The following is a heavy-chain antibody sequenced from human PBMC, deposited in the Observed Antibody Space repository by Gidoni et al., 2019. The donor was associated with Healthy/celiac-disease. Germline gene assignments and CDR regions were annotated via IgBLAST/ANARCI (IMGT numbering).Heavy chain of an antibody. CDR3: ARPPFIAAAGTSGWRESYYYYYGMDV. J-gene: IGHJ6*02. CDR2: IIPIFGTA. CDR1: GGTFSSSA. D-gene: IGHD6-13*01. Sequence: QVQLVQSGAEVKKPGSSVKVSCKASGGTFSSSAISWVRQAPGQGLEWMGGIIPIFGTANYAQKFQGRVTITADESTSTAYMELSSLRSEDTAVYYCARPPFIAAAGTSGWRESYYYYYGMDVWGQGTTVTVSS. V-gene: IGHV1-69*01.